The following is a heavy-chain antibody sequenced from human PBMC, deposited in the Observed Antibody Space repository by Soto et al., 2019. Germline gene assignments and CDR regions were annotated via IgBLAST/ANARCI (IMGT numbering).Heavy chain of an antibody. CDR1: GFTFSSYW. D-gene: IGHD6-13*01. J-gene: IGHJ6*02. CDR2: IKQDGSEK. V-gene: IGHV3-7*05. CDR3: ARKLAAGRYYYGMDV. Sequence: PGGSLRLSCPASGFTFSSYWMSWVRQAPGKGLEWVANIKQDGSEKYYVDSVKGRFTISRDDAKNSLYLQMNSLRAEDTAVYYCARKLAAGRYYYGMDVWGQGTTVTVSS.